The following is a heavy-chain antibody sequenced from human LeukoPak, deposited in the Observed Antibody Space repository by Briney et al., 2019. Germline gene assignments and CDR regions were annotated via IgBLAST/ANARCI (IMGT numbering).Heavy chain of an antibody. D-gene: IGHD2-2*01. CDR2: IIPIFGTA. CDR3: ARVGYPDIVVVPDNWFDP. Sequence: GSSVKVSRKASGGTFSSYAISWVRQAPGQGLEWMGGIIPIFGTANYAQKFQDRVTITADESTSTAYMELSSLRSEDTAVYYCARVGYPDIVVVPDNWFDPWGQGTLVTVSS. J-gene: IGHJ5*02. CDR1: GGTFSSYA. V-gene: IGHV1-69*01.